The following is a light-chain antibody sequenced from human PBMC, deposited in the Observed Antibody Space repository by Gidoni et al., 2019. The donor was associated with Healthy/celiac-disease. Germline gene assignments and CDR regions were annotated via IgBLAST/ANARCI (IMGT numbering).Light chain of an antibody. Sequence: SVSGSPGQSVTISCTGTSSDVGGYNYVSWYQQHPGKAPKLMIYDVSKRPSGAPDRFSGPKSGNTASLTISGLQAEDEADYYCCSYAGSYSVVFGGGTKLTVL. CDR1: SSDVGGYNY. J-gene: IGLJ2*01. CDR3: CSYAGSYSVV. V-gene: IGLV2-11*01. CDR2: DVS.